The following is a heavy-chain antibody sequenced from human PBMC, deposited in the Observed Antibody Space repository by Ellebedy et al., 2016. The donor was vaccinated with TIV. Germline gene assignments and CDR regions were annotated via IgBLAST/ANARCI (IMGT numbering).Heavy chain of an antibody. J-gene: IGHJ6*02. CDR1: GYSFTNYW. V-gene: IGHV5-51*01. CDR3: ARRMVRGGIRYAMDV. CDR2: IYPGDSDT. D-gene: IGHD3-10*01. Sequence: GESLKISCKGFGYSFTNYWIGWVRQMPGKGLEWMGIIYPGDSDTRYSPSFEGQVTISVDKSISTAYLQWNSLKASDTATYYCARRMVRGGIRYAMDVWGQGTTVTVSS.